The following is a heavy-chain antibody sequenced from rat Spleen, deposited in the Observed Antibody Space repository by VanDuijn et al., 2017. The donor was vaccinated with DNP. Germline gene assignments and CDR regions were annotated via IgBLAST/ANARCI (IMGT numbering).Heavy chain of an antibody. Sequence: EVQLVESGGGLAQPGRSLKLSCAASGFTFSAYYMAWVRQAPAKGLEWVATITASSGTTYYRDSVKGRFTISTDNAKNTLNLQMNSLRSEDTATYYCASHTYYGYDYFVYWGQGVMVTVSS. CDR2: ITASSGTT. D-gene: IGHD1-9*01. J-gene: IGHJ2*01. V-gene: IGHV5-25*01. CDR3: ASHTYYGYDYFVY. CDR1: GFTFSAYY.